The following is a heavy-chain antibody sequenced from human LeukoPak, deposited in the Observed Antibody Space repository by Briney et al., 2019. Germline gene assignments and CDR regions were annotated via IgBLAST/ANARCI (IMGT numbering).Heavy chain of an antibody. J-gene: IGHJ6*03. Sequence: TSETLSLTCTVSGGSISSGDYYWSWIRQPPGKGLEWIGYIYYSGSTYYNPSLKSRVTISVDTSKNQFSLKLSSVTAADTAVYYCARPALATVVNYFMNVWGKGTTVTVSS. D-gene: IGHD4-23*01. CDR1: GGSISSGDYY. CDR2: IYYSGST. CDR3: ARPALATVVNYFMNV. V-gene: IGHV4-30-4*08.